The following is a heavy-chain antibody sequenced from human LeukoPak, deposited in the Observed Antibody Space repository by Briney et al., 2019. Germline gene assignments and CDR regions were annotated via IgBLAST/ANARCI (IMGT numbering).Heavy chain of an antibody. D-gene: IGHD5-24*01. CDR1: GGSFSGDY. Sequence: PSETLSLSCAVYGGSFSGDYWSRTRQPPGKGLQWIGEIDHSGNTNNNPSLKSRVTMSVDTSKNQLSLNLTSVTAADTAVYYCARVHGHNLGTLDYWGQGILVTVSS. V-gene: IGHV4-34*01. CDR3: ARVHGHNLGTLDY. CDR2: IDHSGNT. J-gene: IGHJ4*02.